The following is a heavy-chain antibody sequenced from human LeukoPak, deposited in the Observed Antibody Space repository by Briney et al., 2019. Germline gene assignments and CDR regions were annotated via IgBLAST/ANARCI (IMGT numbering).Heavy chain of an antibody. J-gene: IGHJ4*02. CDR1: GFTFGDYA. V-gene: IGHV3-30*04. CDR3: ARVSDYSNYFDY. D-gene: IGHD4-11*01. CDR2: MSYDGSKK. Sequence: PRGSLRLSCTASGFTFGDYAMSWVRQAPGKGLEWVAVMSYDGSKKYYADSVKGRFTISRDNSKNTLYLQMNSLRAEDTAVYYCARVSDYSNYFDYWGQGTLVTVSS.